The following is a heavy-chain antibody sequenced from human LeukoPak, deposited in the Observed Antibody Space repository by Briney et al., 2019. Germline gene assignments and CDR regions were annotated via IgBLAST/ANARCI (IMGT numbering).Heavy chain of an antibody. CDR2: IYYSGST. Sequence: PSETLSLTCTVSGGSISSYYWSWIRQPPGKGLEWIGYIYYSGSTNYNPSLKSRVTISVDTSKNQFSLKLSSVTAADTAVYYCARGRGYCSSTSCIQPYYFDYWGQGTLVTVSS. CDR1: GGSISSYY. V-gene: IGHV4-59*01. J-gene: IGHJ4*02. CDR3: ARGRGYCSSTSCIQPYYFDY. D-gene: IGHD2-2*01.